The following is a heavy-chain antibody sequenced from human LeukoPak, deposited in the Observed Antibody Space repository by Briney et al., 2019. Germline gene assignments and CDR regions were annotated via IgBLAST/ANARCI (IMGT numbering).Heavy chain of an antibody. CDR3: ARDRADCSGGSCYWFDP. Sequence: ASVKVSCKASGGTFSSYAISWVRQAPGQGLEWMGRIIPILGIANYAQKFQGRVTITADKSTSTAYMELSSLRSEDTAVYYCARDRADCSGGSCYWFDPWGQGTLVTVSS. CDR1: GGTFSSYA. V-gene: IGHV1-69*04. CDR2: IIPILGIA. D-gene: IGHD2-15*01. J-gene: IGHJ5*02.